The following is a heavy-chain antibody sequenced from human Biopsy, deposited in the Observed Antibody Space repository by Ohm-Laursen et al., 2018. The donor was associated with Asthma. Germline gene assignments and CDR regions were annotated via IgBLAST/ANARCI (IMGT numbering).Heavy chain of an antibody. CDR1: GCTFINYA. Sequence: SVKVSCNASGCTFINYAIHWVRQAPGQRLEWMGWISGYNGDTKFAQNVKGRLSLTTDTSTSTAYMELRSLTSDDTAVYYCVRDKVVVVPGSKGPTDWFDPWGQGTLVTVSS. CDR3: VRDKVVVVPGSKGPTDWFDP. J-gene: IGHJ5*02. V-gene: IGHV1-18*01. D-gene: IGHD2-15*01. CDR2: ISGYNGDT.